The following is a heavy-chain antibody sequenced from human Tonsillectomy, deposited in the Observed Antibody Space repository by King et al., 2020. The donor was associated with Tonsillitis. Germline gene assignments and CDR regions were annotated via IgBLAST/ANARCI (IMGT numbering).Heavy chain of an antibody. Sequence: QVQLQQWGAGLLKPSETLSLTCAVYGGSFSGYYWSWIRQPPGRGLEWIGEINHIGRTNYNPSLKSRVTISVDTSKNQFSLNLTSVTAADTALYYCSRDRGDLPRYMAVWGQGTTVTVSS. V-gene: IGHV4-34*01. J-gene: IGHJ6*02. CDR3: SRDRGDLPRYMAV. CDR1: GGSFSGYY. CDR2: INHIGRT.